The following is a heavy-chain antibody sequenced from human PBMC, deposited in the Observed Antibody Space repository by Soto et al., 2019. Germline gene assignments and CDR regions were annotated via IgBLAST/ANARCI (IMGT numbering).Heavy chain of an antibody. CDR1: GGTFSSYA. D-gene: IGHD5-18*01. CDR2: IIPIFGTA. J-gene: IGHJ4*02. V-gene: IGHV1-69*13. Sequence: SVKVSCKASGGTFSSYAISWVRQAPGQGLEWMGGIIPIFGTANYAQKFQGRVTITADESTSTAYMELSSLRSEDTAVYYCARDHTAMVPYFDYWGQGTLVTVSS. CDR3: ARDHTAMVPYFDY.